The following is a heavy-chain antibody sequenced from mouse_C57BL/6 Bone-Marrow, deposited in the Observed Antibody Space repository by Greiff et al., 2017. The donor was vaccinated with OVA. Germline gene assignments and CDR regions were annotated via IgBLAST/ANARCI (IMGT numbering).Heavy chain of an antibody. CDR1: GFNFTGYC. CDR3: TSYGNFDD. CDR2: IDPDSGGT. V-gene: IGHV14-4*01. J-gene: IGHJ2*01. D-gene: IGHD1-1*02. Sequence: VQLQQSGAELVRPGASVKLSCTASGFNFTGYCMHWVKQRPGQGLEWIGWIDPDSGGTEYAAKFQGKATITADTSSNTAYLQLSSLTSEDPAVDYCTSYGNFDDWGQGTTLTVSS.